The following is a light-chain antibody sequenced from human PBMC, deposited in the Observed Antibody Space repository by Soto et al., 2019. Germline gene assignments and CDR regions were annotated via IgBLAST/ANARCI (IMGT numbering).Light chain of an antibody. CDR2: AAP. CDR1: QSISSY. Sequence: DIQMTQSPSSLSASVGHRVTITCRASQSISSYLNWYQQKPGKAPNLLIYAAPSLQSGVPSRFSGSGSGTDFALTISSLQPDDFATYYCQHYHSYPYTFGPGTRLEIK. V-gene: IGKV1-39*01. CDR3: QHYHSYPYT. J-gene: IGKJ5*01.